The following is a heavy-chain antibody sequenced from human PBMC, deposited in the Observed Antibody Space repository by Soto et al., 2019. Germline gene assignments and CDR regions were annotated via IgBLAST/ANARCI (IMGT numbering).Heavy chain of an antibody. D-gene: IGHD3-3*01. CDR1: GYTFTSYG. J-gene: IGHJ3*02. V-gene: IGHV1-18*01. CDR3: ARGIHDFWSGYQSNYDAFDI. CDR2: ISAYNGNT. Sequence: EASVKVSCKASGYTFTSYGISWVRQAPGQGLEWMGWISAYNGNTNYAQKLQGRVTMTTDTSTSTAYMELRSLRSDDTAVYYCARGIHDFWSGYQSNYDAFDIWGQGTMVTVSS.